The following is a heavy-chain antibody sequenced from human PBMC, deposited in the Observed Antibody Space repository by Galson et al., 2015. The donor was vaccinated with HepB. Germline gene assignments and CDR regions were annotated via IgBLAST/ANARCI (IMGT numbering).Heavy chain of an antibody. CDR2: ISSSSSYI. Sequence: SLRLSCAAPGFTFSSYSMNWVRQAPGKGLEWVSSISSSSSYIYYADSVKGRFTISRDNAKNSLYLQMNSLRAEDTAVYYCARDRAAYDSSGYYRGDAFDIWGQGTMVTVSS. CDR1: GFTFSSYS. D-gene: IGHD3-22*01. CDR3: ARDRAAYDSSGYYRGDAFDI. V-gene: IGHV3-21*01. J-gene: IGHJ3*02.